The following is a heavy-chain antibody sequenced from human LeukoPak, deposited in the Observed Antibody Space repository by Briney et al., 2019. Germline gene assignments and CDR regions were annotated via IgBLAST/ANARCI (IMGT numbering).Heavy chain of an antibody. V-gene: IGHV3-23*01. D-gene: IGHD4-17*01. J-gene: IGHJ4*02. CDR3: ARFAGAYGIRPDFDY. Sequence: GGSLRLSCAASGFTFSSYAMSWVRQAPGKGLEWVSAISGSGGSTYYADSVKGRFTISRDNSKNTLYLQMNSLRAEDTAVYYCARFAGAYGIRPDFDYWGQGTLVTVSS. CDR2: ISGSGGST. CDR1: GFTFSSYA.